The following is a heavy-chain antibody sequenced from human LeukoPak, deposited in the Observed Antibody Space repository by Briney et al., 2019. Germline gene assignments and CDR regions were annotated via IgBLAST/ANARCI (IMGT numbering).Heavy chain of an antibody. J-gene: IGHJ4*02. D-gene: IGHD5-12*01. CDR1: GVPFSSYA. V-gene: IGHV3-23*01. Sequence: PGGSLRLSCAASGVPFSSYAISWVRQAPGKGLEWVSTTSGSGADTSHADSQNSGFTISRDNSNKTVFLQITSLRAEGTGSYCAEKVDSYSAHDGTPFEIWGQGILVTVSS. CDR3: EKVDSYSAHDGTPFEI. CDR2: TSGSGADT.